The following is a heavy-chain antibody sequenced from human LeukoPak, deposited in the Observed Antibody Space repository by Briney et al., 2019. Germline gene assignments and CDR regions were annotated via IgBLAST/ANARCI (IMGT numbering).Heavy chain of an antibody. J-gene: IGHJ4*02. CDR3: VRRLQEFGEFLN. CDR1: GYTFTNYW. CDR2: IYPGDSDT. V-gene: IGHV5-51*01. Sequence: GESLKISCQGSGYTFTNYWIGWVRQMPGKGLEWMGIIYPGDSDTRYSPSFQGQVTIPVDKSISTAYLQWSSLKASDTATCYCVRRLQEFGEFLNWGQGTLVTVSS. D-gene: IGHD3-10*01.